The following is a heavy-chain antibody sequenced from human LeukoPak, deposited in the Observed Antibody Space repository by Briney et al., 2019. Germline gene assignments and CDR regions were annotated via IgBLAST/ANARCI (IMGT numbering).Heavy chain of an antibody. V-gene: IGHV1-2*02. CDR2: INPNSGGT. CDR3: ARDSSDSGSSYY. Sequence: ASVKVSCKVSGYTLTELSMHWVRQAPGQGLEWMGWINPNSGGTNYAQKFQGRVTMTRDTSISTAYMELSRLRSDDTAVYYCARDSSDSGSSYYWGQGTLVTVSS. J-gene: IGHJ4*02. D-gene: IGHD1-26*01. CDR1: GYTLTELS.